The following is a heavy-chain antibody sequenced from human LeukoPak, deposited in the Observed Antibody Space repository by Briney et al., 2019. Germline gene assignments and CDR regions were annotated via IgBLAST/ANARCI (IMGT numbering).Heavy chain of an antibody. CDR1: GFMFRTYW. CDR2: MNQDGGEK. J-gene: IGHJ6*04. Sequence: GGSLRLSCEVSGFMFRTYWMDWVRQAPGRGLEWVANMNQDGGEKYYVDSVKGRFTISRDHTKNSLYLQMNSLRAEDTAVYYCARALEVWGKGATVTVSP. CDR3: ARALEV. V-gene: IGHV3-7*01.